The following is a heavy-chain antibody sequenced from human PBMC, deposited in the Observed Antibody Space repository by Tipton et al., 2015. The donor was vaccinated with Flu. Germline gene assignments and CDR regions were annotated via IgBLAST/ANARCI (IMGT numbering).Heavy chain of an antibody. CDR2: IYSGGST. CDR1: GFTISTNY. Sequence: SLRLSCAASGFTISTNYMSWVRQAPGKGLEWVSTIYSGGSTYYADSVKGRFSISRDNSNNTVYLQLNSLRAEDTAVYFCAREIRYSSWTLDYYGMDVWGQGTMVTVSS. CDR3: AREIRYSSWTLDYYGMDV. J-gene: IGHJ6*02. V-gene: IGHV3-53*01. D-gene: IGHD6-6*01.